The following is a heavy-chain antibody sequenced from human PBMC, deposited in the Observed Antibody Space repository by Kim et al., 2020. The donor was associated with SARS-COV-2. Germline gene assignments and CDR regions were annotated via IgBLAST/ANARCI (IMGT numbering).Heavy chain of an antibody. D-gene: IGHD3-22*01. CDR3: ARPCEGYYYDSSGNYGVNDAFDI. Sequence: SVKVSCKASGGTFNSFAISWVRQVPGQGLAWMGRILPLPGIANYAQRFQGRVTFTADKSTRTVYMELSSLSSEDPAVYYCARPCEGYYYDSSGNYGVNDAFDIWGQGTMVTVSS. J-gene: IGHJ3*02. CDR1: GGTFNSFA. V-gene: IGHV1-69*04. CDR2: ILPLPGIA.